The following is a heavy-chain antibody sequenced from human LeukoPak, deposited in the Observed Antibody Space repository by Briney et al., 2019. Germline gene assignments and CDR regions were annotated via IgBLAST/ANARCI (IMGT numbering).Heavy chain of an antibody. D-gene: IGHD6-19*01. J-gene: IGHJ4*02. CDR3: ARVVYSSGWKYYFDY. Sequence: GGSLRLSCAASGFTVSSNYMSWVRQAPGKGLEWVSVIYSGGGTYYADSVKGRFTISRDNSKNTLYLQMNSLRAEDTAVYYCARVVYSSGWKYYFDYWGQGTLVTVSS. CDR1: GFTVSSNY. CDR2: IYSGGGT. V-gene: IGHV3-66*01.